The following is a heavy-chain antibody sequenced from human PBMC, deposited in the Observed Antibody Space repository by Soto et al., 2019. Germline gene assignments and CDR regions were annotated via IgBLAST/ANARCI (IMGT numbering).Heavy chain of an antibody. CDR1: GYTFTSYA. J-gene: IGHJ5*02. CDR2: INAGNGNT. D-gene: IGHD3-3*01. CDR3: ARGYDFWSGSNWFDP. V-gene: IGHV1-3*01. Sequence: GASVKVSCKASGYTFTSYAIHWVRQAPGQRLEWMGWINAGNGNTKYSQKFQGRVTITRDTSTSTAYMELSSLRSEDTAVYYCARGYDFWSGSNWFDPWGQGTLVTVSS.